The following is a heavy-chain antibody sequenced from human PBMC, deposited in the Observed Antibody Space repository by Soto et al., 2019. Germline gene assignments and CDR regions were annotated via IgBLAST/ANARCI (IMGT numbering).Heavy chain of an antibody. CDR3: AKARTSQQWVGVPGRFDP. CDR2: ISGSGGST. J-gene: IGHJ5*02. CDR1: GFTFSSYA. V-gene: IGHV3-23*01. Sequence: EVQLLESGGGLVQPGGSLRLSCAASGFTFSSYAMSWVRQAPGKGLEWVSAISGSGGSTYYADSVKGRFTISRDNSKNTLYLQMNSLRAEDTAVYYCAKARTSQQWVGVPGRFDPWGQGTLVTVSS. D-gene: IGHD6-19*01.